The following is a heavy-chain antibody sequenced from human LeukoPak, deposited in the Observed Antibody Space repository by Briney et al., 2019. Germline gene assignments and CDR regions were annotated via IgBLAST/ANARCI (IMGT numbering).Heavy chain of an antibody. V-gene: IGHV4-39*07. D-gene: IGHD6-19*01. Sequence: SETLSLTFTVSGGSISSSTYYWGWIRQSPGKGLEWIGSVHYSGGSYYSPSLKSRVTISLNTSKNQFSLKLSSVTAADTAVYYCARVRIAVAGFRYYFDYWGQGTLVTVSS. J-gene: IGHJ4*02. CDR1: GGSISSSTYY. CDR2: VHYSGGS. CDR3: ARVRIAVAGFRYYFDY.